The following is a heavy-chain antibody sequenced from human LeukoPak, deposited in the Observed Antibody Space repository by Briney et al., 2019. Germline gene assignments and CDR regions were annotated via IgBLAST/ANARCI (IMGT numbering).Heavy chain of an antibody. CDR3: ARDSCSDVGCWRYFEY. V-gene: IGHV3-64*02. J-gene: IGHJ4*02. Sequence: PGGSLRLSCAASGFAFTDYAFHWVRQAPGKGLEYVSSISSSGDNTYYADSVKGRFTFSRDNSKNTLYLQMGSLRAEDTALYYCARDSCSDVGCWRYFEYWGQGSLVTVSS. D-gene: IGHD2-15*01. CDR1: GFAFTDYA. CDR2: ISSSGDNT.